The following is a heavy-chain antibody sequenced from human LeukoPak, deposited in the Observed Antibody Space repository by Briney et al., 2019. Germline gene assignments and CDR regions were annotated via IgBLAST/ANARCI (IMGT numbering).Heavy chain of an antibody. V-gene: IGHV3-7*01. J-gene: IGHJ4*02. D-gene: IGHD3-3*01. Sequence: EWVANIKQDGIAKFYVDSVKGRLTISRDNAKSLLYLQMSSLRAEDAAVYYCAGGQGFLIDYWGQGTLVTVSS. CDR3: AGGQGFLIDY. CDR2: IKQDGIAK.